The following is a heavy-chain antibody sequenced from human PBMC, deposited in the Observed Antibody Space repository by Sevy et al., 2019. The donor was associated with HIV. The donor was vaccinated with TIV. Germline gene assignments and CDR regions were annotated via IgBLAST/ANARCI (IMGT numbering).Heavy chain of an antibody. J-gene: IGHJ6*02. CDR1: GFSLTTSD. CDR3: ARGRKTTEEWLEELDYYYGLDV. CDR2: VRNDRSNK. D-gene: IGHD2-8*01. V-gene: IGHV3-30*02. Sequence: GGSLRLSCAASGFSLTTSDMHGVRQAPGKGLEWVAYVRNDRSNKYYADSVRDRFTISRDSPKNTLYLQMNSLRDEDTAIYYCARGRKTTEEWLEELDYYYGLDVWGQGTTVTVSS.